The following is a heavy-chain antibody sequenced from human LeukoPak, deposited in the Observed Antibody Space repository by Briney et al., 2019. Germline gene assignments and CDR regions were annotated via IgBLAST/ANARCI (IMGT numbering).Heavy chain of an antibody. D-gene: IGHD2-15*01. CDR1: GFTFSSYS. J-gene: IGHJ4*02. CDR2: ISRSSSYI. CDR3: ATAPPGRDLLGGFVF. V-gene: IGHV3-21*01. Sequence: GGSLRLSCAGSGFTFSSYSMNWVRQAPGKGLQWVSSISRSSSYIYYADSVKGRFTISRDNARNSLYLQMNSLRAEDTAVYYCATAPPGRDLLGGFVFWGQGIRVTVSS.